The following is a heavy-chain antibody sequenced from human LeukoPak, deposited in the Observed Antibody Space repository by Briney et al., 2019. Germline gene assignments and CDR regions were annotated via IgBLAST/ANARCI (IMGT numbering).Heavy chain of an antibody. V-gene: IGHV3-73*01. CDR3: ARESAPEWYLDL. Sequence: GGSLRLSCAPSGFTFSGSAMHWVRQASGKGLEWVGRIRSKANSYATAYAASVKGRFTISRDDSKNTAYVLMNSLKTEDTAVYYCARESAPEWYLDLWGRGTLVTLSS. J-gene: IGHJ2*01. CDR1: GFTFSGSA. CDR2: IRSKANSYAT.